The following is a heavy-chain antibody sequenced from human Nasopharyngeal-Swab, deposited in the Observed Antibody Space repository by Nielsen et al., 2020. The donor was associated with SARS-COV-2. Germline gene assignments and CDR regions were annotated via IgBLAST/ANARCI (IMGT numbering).Heavy chain of an antibody. V-gene: IGHV3-7*03. CDR2: IKKDGSGK. CDR3: ARGYCGGACPEGY. J-gene: IGHJ4*02. Sequence: VRQAPGKGLEWVANIKKDGSGKYYVDSVKGRFTISRDNAKNSLYLQMNSLRAEDTAVYYCARGYCGGACPEGYWGQGTLVTVSS. D-gene: IGHD2-21*01.